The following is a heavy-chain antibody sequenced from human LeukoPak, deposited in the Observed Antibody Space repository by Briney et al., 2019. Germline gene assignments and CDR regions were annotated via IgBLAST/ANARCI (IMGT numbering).Heavy chain of an antibody. D-gene: IGHD2-21*02. Sequence: PGGSLRLSCAASGFTFSDHSMNWVRQAPGKGLEWVGRVTNKANNYTSQYAASVKDRFTISRDNSKNSLYLQMSSLRAEDTAVYYCAKDGDRAGLGNYFDYWGQGTLVTVSS. V-gene: IGHV3-72*01. J-gene: IGHJ4*02. CDR1: GFTFSDHS. CDR3: AKDGDRAGLGNYFDY. CDR2: VTNKANNYTS.